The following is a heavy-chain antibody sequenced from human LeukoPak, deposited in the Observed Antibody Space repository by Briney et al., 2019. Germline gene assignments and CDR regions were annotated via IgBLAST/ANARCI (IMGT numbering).Heavy chain of an antibody. V-gene: IGHV4-59*01. CDR3: ARDGYCSSTSCYGYYYGMDV. Sequence: PSETLSLTCTVSGGSISSYYWSWIRQPPGKGLEWIGYIYYSGSTNYNPSLKSRVTISVDTSKNQFSLKLSSVTAADTAVYYCARDGYCSSTSCYGYYYGMDVWGQGTTVTVSS. J-gene: IGHJ6*02. D-gene: IGHD2-2*01. CDR1: GGSISSYY. CDR2: IYYSGST.